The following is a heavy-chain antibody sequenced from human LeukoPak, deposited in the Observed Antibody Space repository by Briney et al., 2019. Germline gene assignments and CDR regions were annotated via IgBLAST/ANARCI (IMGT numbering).Heavy chain of an antibody. Sequence: GASVKVSCKASGYTFTDYYLHGVRQAPGQGLEWMGWINPNSGGTNYAQTFQGRVTMTRDTSITTVYLELSRLRSDDTAVYYCARIGYNHYFDYWGQGTLVTVSS. V-gene: IGHV1-2*02. J-gene: IGHJ4*02. D-gene: IGHD5-24*01. CDR2: INPNSGGT. CDR3: ARIGYNHYFDY. CDR1: GYTFTDYY.